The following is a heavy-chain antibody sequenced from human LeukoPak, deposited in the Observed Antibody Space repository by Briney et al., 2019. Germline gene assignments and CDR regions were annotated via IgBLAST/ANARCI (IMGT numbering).Heavy chain of an antibody. CDR2: IYNSGST. CDR3: ARHVFSSRDAFDI. J-gene: IGHJ3*02. V-gene: IGHV4-31*03. Sequence: SETLSLTCTVSGGSISSGAYYWSWIRQHPGKGLEWIGYIYNSGSTYYNPSLKSRVTISVDTSKTQFSLRLSSVTAADTAVYYCARHVFSSRDAFDIWGQGTMVTVSS. D-gene: IGHD6-19*01. CDR1: GGSISSGAYY.